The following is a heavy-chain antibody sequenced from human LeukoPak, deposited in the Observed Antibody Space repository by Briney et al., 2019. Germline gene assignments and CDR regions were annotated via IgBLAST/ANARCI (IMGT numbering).Heavy chain of an antibody. CDR1: GGSSSGYY. CDR2: INHSGST. CDR3: ARLTLGYGSGTTD. Sequence: SETLSLTCAVYGGSSSGYYWSWIRQPPGKGLEWIGEINHSGSTNYNPSLKSRVTISVDTSKNQFSLKLSSVTAADTAVYYCARLTLGYGSGTTDWGQGTLVTVSS. J-gene: IGHJ4*02. D-gene: IGHD3-10*01. V-gene: IGHV4-34*01.